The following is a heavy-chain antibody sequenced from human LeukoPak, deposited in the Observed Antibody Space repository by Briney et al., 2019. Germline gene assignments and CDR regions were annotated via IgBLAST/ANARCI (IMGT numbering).Heavy chain of an antibody. D-gene: IGHD6-19*01. CDR1: GGSISSSSYY. J-gene: IGHJ4*02. Sequence: SETLSLTCTVSGGSISSSSYYWGWIRQPPGKGLDWIGSIYYSGSTYYNPSLKSRFTISVDTSKDQFSLKLSSVTAADTAVYYCARVCSSGWEYYFDYWGQGTLVTVSS. V-gene: IGHV4-39*07. CDR2: IYYSGST. CDR3: ARVCSSGWEYYFDY.